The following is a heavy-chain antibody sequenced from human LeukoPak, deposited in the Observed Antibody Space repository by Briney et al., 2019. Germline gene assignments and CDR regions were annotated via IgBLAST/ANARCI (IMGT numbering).Heavy chain of an antibody. V-gene: IGHV3-21*01. CDR2: ISSSSSYI. CDR3: ARSWSNPKFDY. Sequence: GGSQRLSCAASGFTFSSYWMHWVRQAPGKGLEWVSSISSSSSYIYYADSVKGRFTISRDNAKNSLYPQMNSLRAEDTAVYYCARSWSNPKFDYWGQGTLVTVSS. J-gene: IGHJ4*02. CDR1: GFTFSSYW. D-gene: IGHD6-13*01.